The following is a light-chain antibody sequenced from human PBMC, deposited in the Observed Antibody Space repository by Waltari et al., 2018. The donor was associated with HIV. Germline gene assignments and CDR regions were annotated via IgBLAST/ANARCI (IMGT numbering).Light chain of an antibody. CDR3: RSYAHICSVF. Sequence: QSALTLPPSASGSLGQSVTLSCTGTSSDVGGYAYVSWYYQHPGKAPKLLLYEVTTRPSGLHDRCSGSRSGNTASLTVYDLQAEDEADYLCRSYAHICSVFFGGGTTLTVL. V-gene: IGLV2-8*01. J-gene: IGLJ2*01. CDR1: SSDVGGYAY. CDR2: EVT.